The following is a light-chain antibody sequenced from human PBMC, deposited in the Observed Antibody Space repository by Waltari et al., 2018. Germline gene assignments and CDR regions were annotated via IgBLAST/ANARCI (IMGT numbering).Light chain of an antibody. CDR2: GAS. CDR1: QNVYTN. J-gene: IGKJ4*01. V-gene: IGKV3-15*01. CDR3: QQYNTWPPLT. Sequence: EIVMTQSPATLSLSPGESATLSCRASQNVYTNLAWYQQKPGQDPRLLISGASARATGVPWRFRGSGSGTEFTLTISSLQSDDFAVYYCQQYNTWPPLTFGGGTRVDIK.